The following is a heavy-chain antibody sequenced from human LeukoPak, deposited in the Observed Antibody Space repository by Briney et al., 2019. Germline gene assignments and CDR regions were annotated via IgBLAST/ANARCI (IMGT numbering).Heavy chain of an antibody. D-gene: IGHD6-6*01. Sequence: GGSLRLSCVASGFSFSTYAMSWVRQAPVKGLEWVSSFSNVGGVTNYADSVKGRFTISRDNSKNTLYLQMNSLRVEDTAVYYCAMGQLASDDWGQGTLVTVSS. V-gene: IGHV3-23*01. CDR2: FSNVGGVT. CDR1: GFSFSTYA. J-gene: IGHJ4*02. CDR3: AMGQLASDD.